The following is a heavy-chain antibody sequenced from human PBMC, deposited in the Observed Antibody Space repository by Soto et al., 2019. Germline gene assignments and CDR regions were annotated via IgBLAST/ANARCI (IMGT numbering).Heavy chain of an antibody. Sequence: GGSLRLSCAASGFTFSGSAMHWVRQASGKGLEWVGRIRSKANSYATEYAASVKGRFTISRDDSKNTAYLQMNSLKTEDTAVYYCTRHGGSWEGPSPFDYWGQGTLVTVSS. V-gene: IGHV3-73*01. D-gene: IGHD3-16*01. CDR1: GFTFSGSA. J-gene: IGHJ4*02. CDR3: TRHGGSWEGPSPFDY. CDR2: IRSKANSYAT.